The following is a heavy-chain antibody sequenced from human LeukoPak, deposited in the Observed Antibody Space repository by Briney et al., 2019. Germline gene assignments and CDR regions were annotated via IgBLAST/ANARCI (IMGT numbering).Heavy chain of an antibody. J-gene: IGHJ4*02. CDR1: GFTFSSYG. D-gene: IGHD6-19*01. CDR3: AKDLDLDSSGWYGGLDY. CDR2: ISYDGSNK. Sequence: PGRSLRLSCAASGFTFSSYGMHWVRQAPGKGLEWVAVISYDGSNKYYADSVKGRFTISRDNSKNTLYLQMNSLRAEDTAVYYCAKDLDLDSSGWYGGLDYWGQGTLVTVSS. V-gene: IGHV3-30*18.